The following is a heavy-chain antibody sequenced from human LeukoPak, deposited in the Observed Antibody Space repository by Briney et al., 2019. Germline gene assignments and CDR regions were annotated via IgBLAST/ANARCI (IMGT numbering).Heavy chain of an antibody. Sequence: PGGSLRLSCEASGFIFSSYTMNWLRQAPGKGLEWVASINSGSTNPYYADSVKGRFTISRDDAKKSLYLQMTSLRVEDTSVYYCARDFLPAGDYWGQGTLVTVSS. V-gene: IGHV3-21*01. D-gene: IGHD6-13*01. CDR1: GFIFSSYT. J-gene: IGHJ4*02. CDR2: INSGSTNP. CDR3: ARDFLPAGDY.